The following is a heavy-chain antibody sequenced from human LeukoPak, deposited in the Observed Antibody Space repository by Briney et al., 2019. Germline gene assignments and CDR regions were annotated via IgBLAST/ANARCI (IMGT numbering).Heavy chain of an antibody. V-gene: IGHV1-18*01. CDR3: ATGGGDWYSDL. CDR1: GYTFSNYD. J-gene: IGHJ2*01. CDR2: ISPYNGNT. Sequence: GASVKVSCKASGYTFSNYDISWVRQAPGKGLEGMGWISPYNGNTDSAQKFQGRVTLTTDTSTSTAYMELRSLTSDDTAVYYCATGGGDWYSDLWGRGTLVTVSS. D-gene: IGHD3-10*01.